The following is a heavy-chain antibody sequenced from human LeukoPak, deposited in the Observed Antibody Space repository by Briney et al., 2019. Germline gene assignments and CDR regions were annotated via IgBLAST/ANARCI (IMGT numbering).Heavy chain of an antibody. CDR2: ISGSGGST. CDR1: GFTFSSYS. V-gene: IGHV3-23*01. J-gene: IGHJ6*02. D-gene: IGHD1-26*01. CDR3: ARAPYLYYYYGMDV. Sequence: GGSLRLSCAASGFTFSSYSMNWVRQAPGKGLEWVSAISGSGGSTYYADSVKGRFTISRDNSKNTLYLQMNSLRAEDTAVYYCARAPYLYYYYGMDVWGQGTTVTVSS.